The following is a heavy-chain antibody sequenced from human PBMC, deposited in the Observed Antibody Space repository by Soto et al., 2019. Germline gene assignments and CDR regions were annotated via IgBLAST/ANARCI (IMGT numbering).Heavy chain of an antibody. CDR3: AGREGDCRGGSCPFYHD. CDR2: RYHSGST. Sequence: QVQLQESGPGLVKPSETLSLTCAVSGGSISSNNWWSWVRQTPGKGLEWIGERYHSGSTNYNPSLESRVAISPDKSKNQFSLSLTSMTAADAAVYYCAGREGDCRGGSCPFYHDWGQGTLVTASS. CDR1: GGSISSNNW. V-gene: IGHV4-4*02. D-gene: IGHD2-15*01. J-gene: IGHJ4*02.